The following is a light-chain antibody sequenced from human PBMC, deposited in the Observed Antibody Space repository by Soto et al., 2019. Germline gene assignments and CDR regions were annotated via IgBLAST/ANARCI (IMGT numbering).Light chain of an antibody. J-gene: IGKJ4*01. CDR1: QSVSSSY. Sequence: EIVLTQSPGTLSLSPGERATLSCRASQSVSSSYLAWYQQKPGQAPRLLIYGASRRATAIPDSFSGSGSGTDFTLTISRLEPEDFAVYYCQRYGSSLLTFGGGTKVEIK. CDR3: QRYGSSLLT. CDR2: GAS. V-gene: IGKV3-20*01.